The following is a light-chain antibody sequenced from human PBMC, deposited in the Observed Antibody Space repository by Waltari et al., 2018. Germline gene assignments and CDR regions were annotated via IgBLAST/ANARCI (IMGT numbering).Light chain of an antibody. CDR3: MQALDTPLT. V-gene: IGKV2-28*01. CDR1: QSLLYSTGHNY. CDR2: LGS. Sequence: DIVMTQSPLSLPVTPGEPASISCKSSQSLLYSTGHNYLDWYLQKPGQSPQLLIYLGSYRASGVPDRFSGSGSGTDFTLKISRVEADDVGVYFCMQALDTPLTFGPGTKVDF. J-gene: IGKJ3*01.